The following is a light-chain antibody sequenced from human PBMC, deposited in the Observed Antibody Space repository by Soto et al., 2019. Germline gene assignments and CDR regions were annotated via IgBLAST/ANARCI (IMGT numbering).Light chain of an antibody. J-gene: IGLJ1*01. V-gene: IGLV2-8*01. CDR2: EVS. Sequence: HSVPTQPPSASGSPGQSVTISCTGTSSDVGANNDYVSWYQQHPGKVPKLMIYEVSKRPPGVPDRFSGSKSGNTASLTVSGLQADDEADYYCSSYAGSDNFVFGTGTKLTVL. CDR3: SSYAGSDNFV. CDR1: SSDVGANNDY.